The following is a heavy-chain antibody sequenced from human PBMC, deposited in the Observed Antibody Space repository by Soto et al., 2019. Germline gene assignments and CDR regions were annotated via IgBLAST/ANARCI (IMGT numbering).Heavy chain of an antibody. CDR2: INPNSGGT. CDR1: GYTFTDYY. J-gene: IGHJ4*02. V-gene: IGHV1-2*04. D-gene: IGHD3-10*01. Sequence: ASVKVSCKASGYTFTDYYLHWVRQAPGQGLEWMGWINPNSGGTHYAQKFQGWVTMTRDTSITTAYMELNRLTSDDTAVYYCARDWGHYYGSGSFPSPHPSDIWGQGTLVTVSS. CDR3: ARDWGHYYGSGSFPSPHPSDI.